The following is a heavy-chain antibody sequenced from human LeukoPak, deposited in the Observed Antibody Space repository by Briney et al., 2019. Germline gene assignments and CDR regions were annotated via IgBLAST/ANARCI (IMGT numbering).Heavy chain of an antibody. D-gene: IGHD1-14*01. CDR1: GGTLSTYA. CDR2: IIPILGTA. J-gene: IGHJ5*02. Sequence: ASVKVSCKASGGTLSTYAINLVRQAPGQGLEWMGRIIPILGTATHEQNFQGRVTIPPDESTNTAYMDLRSLTPEDSAVYYCATYNKYFGDRPRWFDPWGQGTLVTVSS. V-gene: IGHV1-69*11. CDR3: ATYNKYFGDRPRWFDP.